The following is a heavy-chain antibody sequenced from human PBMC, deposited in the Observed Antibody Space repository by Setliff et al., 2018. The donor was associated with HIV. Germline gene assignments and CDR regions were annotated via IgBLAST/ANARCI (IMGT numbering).Heavy chain of an antibody. V-gene: IGHV4-39*07. CDR3: ARDLPPRILRLGEYDAFDI. CDR1: GGSISSSTYY. CDR2: IYFSGNT. D-gene: IGHD3-16*01. Sequence: SETLSLTCSASGGSISSSTYYWGWIRQPPGKGLEWIGNIYFSGNTHYNPSLKSRVTISVDTSKNQFSLKLNSVTAADTAVYYCARDLPPRILRLGEYDAFDIWGQGTKVTVSS. J-gene: IGHJ3*02.